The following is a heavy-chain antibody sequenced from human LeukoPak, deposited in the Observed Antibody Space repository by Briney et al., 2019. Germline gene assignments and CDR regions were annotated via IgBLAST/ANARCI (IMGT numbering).Heavy chain of an antibody. CDR1: GYTFTGYY. CDR3: ARESHILTGYAFDY. D-gene: IGHD3-9*01. J-gene: IGHJ4*02. Sequence: ASVKVSCKASGYTFTGYYMHWVRQAPGQGLEWMGWINPNSGGTNYAQKFQGRVTMTRDTSISTAYMELSRLRSDDTAVYYCARESHILTGYAFDYWGQGTLVTVSS. CDR2: INPNSGGT. V-gene: IGHV1-2*02.